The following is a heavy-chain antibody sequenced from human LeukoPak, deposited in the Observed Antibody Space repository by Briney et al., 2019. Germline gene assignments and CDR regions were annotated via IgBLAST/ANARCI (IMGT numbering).Heavy chain of an antibody. CDR3: GGGYVNMWNAFDI. D-gene: IGHD3-22*01. V-gene: IGHV3-53*01. Sequence: QPGGSLRLSCAASGYTVSGSYMSWVRQAPGKGLEWVSYIYSAGTTYYADSVKGRFTISRDNSRNTLYLQINSLRAEDTAVYYCGGGYVNMWNAFDIWGRGTMVTVSS. CDR1: GYTVSGSY. CDR2: IYSAGTT. J-gene: IGHJ3*02.